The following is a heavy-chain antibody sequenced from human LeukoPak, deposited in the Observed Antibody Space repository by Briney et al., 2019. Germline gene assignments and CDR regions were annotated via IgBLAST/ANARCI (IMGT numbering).Heavy chain of an antibody. Sequence: SETLSLTCAVYGGSFSGYYWSWIRQPPGKGLEWIGEINHSGSTNYNPSLKSRVTISVDTSKNQFSLKLSSVTAADTAVYYCARGTHYYDSSGYNNWGQGTLVTVSS. D-gene: IGHD3-22*01. J-gene: IGHJ4*02. CDR1: GGSFSGYY. CDR3: ARGTHYYDSSGYNN. CDR2: INHSGST. V-gene: IGHV4-34*01.